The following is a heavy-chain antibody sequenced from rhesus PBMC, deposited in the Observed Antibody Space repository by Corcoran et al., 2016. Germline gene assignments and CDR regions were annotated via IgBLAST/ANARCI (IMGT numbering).Heavy chain of an antibody. CDR2: VSNTENP. V-gene: IGHV4-99*01. J-gene: IGHJ4*01. D-gene: IGHD3-3*01. CDR3: ARTTIFGVPAPDY. Sequence: QVQLQESGPGVVKPSETLSLTCAVSGSSISSDCCWGWIRQPPGKGLEYIGHVSNTENPYHTPPLRGPVTMSKYTPKNQFSLKLSSVTVADTAVYYCARTTIFGVPAPDYWGQGVLVTVSS. CDR1: GSSISSDCC.